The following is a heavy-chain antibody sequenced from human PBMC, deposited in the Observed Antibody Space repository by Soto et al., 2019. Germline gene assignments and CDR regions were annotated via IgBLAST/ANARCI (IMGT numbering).Heavy chain of an antibody. Sequence: QVHLVESVGGVVQPGGSLRLSCAASGFNFRGFTMHWVRQAPDKGLEWLSVISYAGDYKNYADSVRGRISISRDNSKNTLFLQMNSLRPDDTAVYFCAREPWGYSGSAKHFDYWGQGSLVIVSS. CDR2: ISYAGDYK. V-gene: IGHV3-30-3*01. D-gene: IGHD6-25*01. CDR1: GFNFRGFT. J-gene: IGHJ4*02. CDR3: AREPWGYSGSAKHFDY.